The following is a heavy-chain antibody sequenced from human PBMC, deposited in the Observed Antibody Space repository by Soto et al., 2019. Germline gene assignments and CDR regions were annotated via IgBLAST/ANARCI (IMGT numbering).Heavy chain of an antibody. CDR3: AKDYYYDSSGYYSGATKDAFDI. V-gene: IGHV3-23*01. CDR2: ISGSGGST. Sequence: GGSLRLSCAAAGFPFISYARSWVRQAPGKGLEWVSAISGSGGSTYYADSVKGRFTISRDNSKNTLYLQMNSLRAEDTAVYYCAKDYYYDSSGYYSGATKDAFDIWGQGTMVTVSS. CDR1: GFPFISYA. J-gene: IGHJ3*02. D-gene: IGHD3-22*01.